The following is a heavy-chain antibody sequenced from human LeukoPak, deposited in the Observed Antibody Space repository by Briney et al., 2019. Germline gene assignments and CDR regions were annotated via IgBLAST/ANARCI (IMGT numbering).Heavy chain of an antibody. CDR1: GFTFSTYS. CDR3: ASSSGYYSELY. CDR2: ISSSSSYI. V-gene: IGHV3-21*01. J-gene: IGHJ4*02. D-gene: IGHD3-22*01. Sequence: GGSLRLSCAASGFTFSTYSMNWVRQAPGKGLEWVSSISSSSSYINYAASVKGRFSISRDNVKNSLYLRMNSLRAEDTAVYYCASSSGYYSELYWGQGTLVTVSS.